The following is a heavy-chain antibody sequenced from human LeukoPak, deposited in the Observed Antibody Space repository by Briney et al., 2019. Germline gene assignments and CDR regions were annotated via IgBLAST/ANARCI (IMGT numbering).Heavy chain of an antibody. CDR3: AGEAGGGYARAFDI. J-gene: IGHJ3*02. CDR2: IYTSGTT. D-gene: IGHD5-12*01. V-gene: IGHV4-4*07. CDR1: GGSISSYS. Sequence: SETLSLTCIVSGGSISSYSWTWIRQPAGEGLEWIGRIYTSGTTNYEPSLKSRVTMSADTSKNQFSLKLSSVTAADTAVYYCAGEAGGGYARAFDIWGQGTMVTVSS.